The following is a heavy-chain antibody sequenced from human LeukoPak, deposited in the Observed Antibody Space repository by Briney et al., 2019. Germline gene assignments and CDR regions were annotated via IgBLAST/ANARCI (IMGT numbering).Heavy chain of an antibody. CDR1: GFTFSSYA. CDR3: ARTVVVAAPYFDY. D-gene: IGHD2-15*01. J-gene: IGHJ4*02. V-gene: IGHV3-30-3*01. CDR2: ISYDGSNK. Sequence: GGPLRLSCAASGFTFSSYAMHWVRKAPGKGLEGVAVISYDGSNKYYADSVKGRFTISRDNSKNTLYLQMSSLRAEDTAVYYCARTVVVAAPYFDYWGQGTLVTVSS.